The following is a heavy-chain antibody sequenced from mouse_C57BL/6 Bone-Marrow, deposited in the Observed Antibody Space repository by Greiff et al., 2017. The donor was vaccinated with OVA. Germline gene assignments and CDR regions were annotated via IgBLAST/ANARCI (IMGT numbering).Heavy chain of an antibody. V-gene: IGHV1-81*01. CDR2: IYPRSGNT. D-gene: IGHD2-3*01. Sequence: VQLQQSGAELARPGASVKLSCKASGYTFTSYGISWVKQRTGQGLEWIGEIYPRSGNTYYNEKFKGKATLTADKSSSTAYMELRSLTSEDSAVYFCAREDGYNLDDWGQGTTLTVSS. J-gene: IGHJ2*01. CDR3: AREDGYNLDD. CDR1: GYTFTSYG.